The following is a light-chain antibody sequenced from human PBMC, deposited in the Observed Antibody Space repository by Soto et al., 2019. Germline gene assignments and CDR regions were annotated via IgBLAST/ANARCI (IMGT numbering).Light chain of an antibody. J-gene: IGLJ1*01. V-gene: IGLV2-23*01. CDR2: EGS. Sequence: QSALTQPASVSGSPGQSITISCTGTSGDVGSYNLVSWYQQHPGKAPKLMIYEGSKRPSGVSNRFSGSKSGSTASLTISGLQAEGEADCCCCSYARSRTYVFGSGTKLTVL. CDR1: SGDVGSYNL. CDR3: CSYARSRTYV.